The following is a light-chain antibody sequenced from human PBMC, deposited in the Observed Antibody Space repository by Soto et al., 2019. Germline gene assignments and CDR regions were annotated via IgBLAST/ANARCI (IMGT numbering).Light chain of an antibody. J-gene: IGKJ1*01. Sequence: DIQMTQSPSSLSASVEDRVIITCRASQSISNHLNWYQQKPGKAPKLLIFAASSLQSGVPSRFSGSGSGTDFTLTISSLQPEDFATYYCQQLNSYPLTFGQGTKVDIK. CDR2: AAS. CDR3: QQLNSYPLT. V-gene: IGKV1-17*01. CDR1: QSISNH.